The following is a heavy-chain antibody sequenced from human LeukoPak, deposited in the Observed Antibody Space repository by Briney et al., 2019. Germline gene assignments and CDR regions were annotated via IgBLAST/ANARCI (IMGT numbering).Heavy chain of an antibody. V-gene: IGHV4-39*07. D-gene: IGHD3-10*01. CDR1: GGSISSSSYY. Sequence: PSETLSLTCTVSGGSISSSSYYWGWIRQPPGKGLEWIGSIYYSGSTYYNPSLKSRVTISVDTSKNQFSLKLSSVTAADTAVYYCARVNHYYGSGSYYEDLRWFDPWGQGTLVTVSS. CDR2: IYYSGST. J-gene: IGHJ5*02. CDR3: ARVNHYYGSGSYYEDLRWFDP.